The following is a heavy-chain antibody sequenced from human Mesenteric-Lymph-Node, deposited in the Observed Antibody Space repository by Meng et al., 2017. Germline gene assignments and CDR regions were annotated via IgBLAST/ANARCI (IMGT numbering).Heavy chain of an antibody. J-gene: IGHJ4*02. CDR2: MNPSGGGA. CDR3: AREGHCSGGNCELADY. CDR1: GYPFTNYY. D-gene: IGHD2-15*01. Sequence: QGQLGQAGAEVKKPGASVKVSCKASGYPFTNYYMHWVRQAPGQGLEWMGVMNPSGGGAVFAQKFQGRVAVTSDTSTTTVYMDLSSLRSEDTAVYYCAREGHCSGGNCELADYWGQGTLVTVSS. V-gene: IGHV1-46*01.